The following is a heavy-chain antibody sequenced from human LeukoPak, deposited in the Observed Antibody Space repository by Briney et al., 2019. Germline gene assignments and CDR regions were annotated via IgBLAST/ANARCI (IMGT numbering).Heavy chain of an antibody. CDR3: ARDNYYDYYYMDV. CDR1: GGTFSSYT. Sequence: APVKVSCKASGGTFSSYTISWVRQAPGQGLEWMGRIIPILGIANYAQKFQGRVTITADKSTSTAYMELSSLRSEDTAVYYCARDNYYDYYYMDVWGKGTTVTVSS. CDR2: IIPILGIA. V-gene: IGHV1-69*04. J-gene: IGHJ6*03.